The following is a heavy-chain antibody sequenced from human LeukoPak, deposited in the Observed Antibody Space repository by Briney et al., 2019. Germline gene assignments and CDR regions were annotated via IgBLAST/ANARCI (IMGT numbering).Heavy chain of an antibody. CDR2: ISVGSSTI. Sequence: GGTLRLSCAASGFTFSSYSMNWVRQAPGKGREWVSYISVGSSTIYYADSVKGRFTISRDNAKSSLYLLMNSLRAEDTALYYCARDLDNGAAFDYWGQGTLVTVSS. J-gene: IGHJ4*02. D-gene: IGHD6-25*01. CDR3: ARDLDNGAAFDY. V-gene: IGHV3-48*04. CDR1: GFTFSSYS.